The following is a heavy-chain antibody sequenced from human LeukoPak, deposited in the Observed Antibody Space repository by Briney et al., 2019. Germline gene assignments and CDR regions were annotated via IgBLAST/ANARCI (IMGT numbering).Heavy chain of an antibody. V-gene: IGHV1-69*05. Sequence: ASVKVSCKASGGTFSSYAISWVRQAPGQGLEWMGRIIPIFGTANYAQKFQGRVTITTDESTSTAYMELSSLRSEDTAVYYCARVPAELDPGAWFDPWGQGTLVTVSS. D-gene: IGHD1-1*01. CDR1: GGTFSSYA. J-gene: IGHJ5*02. CDR2: IIPIFGTA. CDR3: ARVPAELDPGAWFDP.